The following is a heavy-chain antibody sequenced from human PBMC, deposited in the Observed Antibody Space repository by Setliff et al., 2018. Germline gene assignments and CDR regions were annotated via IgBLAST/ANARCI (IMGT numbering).Heavy chain of an antibody. CDR1: GGSFSGYY. V-gene: IGHV4-34*01. D-gene: IGHD3-22*01. J-gene: IGHJ6*04. Sequence: PSETLSLTCAVYGGSFSGYYWTWIRQPPGKGLEWIGEINHSGSSNYNPSLKSRVTISVDTSKNQFSLKLSSVTAADTAVYYCASVVEDYYDSSGYPDVWGKGTTVTVSS. CDR2: INHSGSS. CDR3: ASVVEDYYDSSGYPDV.